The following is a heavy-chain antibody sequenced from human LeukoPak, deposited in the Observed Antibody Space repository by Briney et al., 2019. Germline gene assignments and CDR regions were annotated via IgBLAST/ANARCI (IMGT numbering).Heavy chain of an antibody. D-gene: IGHD5-18*01. V-gene: IGHV5-51*01. J-gene: IGHJ4*02. CDR1: GYSFTSYW. Sequence: GKSLKISCMGSGYSFTSYWIGCVRQMTGKGLEWMGIIYPGDSDTRYSSSFQGHVTISADKSISTAYLQWRSLKASDTAMYYCASPDGGYSYGYNRLCWGEGTLVTV. CDR2: IYPGDSDT. CDR3: ASPDGGYSYGYNRLC.